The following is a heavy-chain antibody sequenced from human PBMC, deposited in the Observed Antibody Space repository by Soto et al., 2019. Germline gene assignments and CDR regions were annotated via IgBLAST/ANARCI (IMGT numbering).Heavy chain of an antibody. J-gene: IGHJ4*02. CDR1: GGSFSAYY. V-gene: IGHV4-34*01. CDR2: INDSGST. Sequence: TSVTLSLTCAVYGGSFSAYYWSWIRQPPGKGLEWIGEINDSGSTNYNPSLKSRVTISVDTSKNQFSLDLTSMTAADTAVYYCARAPLDYWGQGTLVTVSS. CDR3: ARAPLDY.